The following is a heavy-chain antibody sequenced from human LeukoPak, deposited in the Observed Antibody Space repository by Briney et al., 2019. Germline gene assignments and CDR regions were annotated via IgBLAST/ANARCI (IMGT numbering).Heavy chain of an antibody. CDR1: GYSISSSSW. J-gene: IGHJ5*02. Sequence: SETLSLTCAVSGYSISSSSWWGWIRQPPGKGLEWIGYIYYSGSTYYNPSLKSRVTMSVDTSKNQFSLKLSSVTAVDTAVYYCARRGSSSWTQFDPWGQGTLVTVTS. CDR2: IYYSGST. D-gene: IGHD6-13*01. V-gene: IGHV4-28*01. CDR3: ARRGSSSWTQFDP.